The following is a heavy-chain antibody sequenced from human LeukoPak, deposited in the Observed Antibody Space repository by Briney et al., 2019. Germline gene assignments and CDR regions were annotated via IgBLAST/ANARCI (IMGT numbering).Heavy chain of an antibody. CDR2: IYYSGST. CDR3: ARLSERRDYFDY. J-gene: IGHJ4*02. D-gene: IGHD6-25*01. CDR1: GGSISSYY. V-gene: IGHV4-59*08. Sequence: PSETLSLTCTVSGGSISSYYWSWIRQPPGKGLEWIGYIYYSGSTNYNPSLKSRVTISVDTSKNQFSLKLSSVTAADTAVYYCARLSERRDYFDYWGQGTLVTVSS.